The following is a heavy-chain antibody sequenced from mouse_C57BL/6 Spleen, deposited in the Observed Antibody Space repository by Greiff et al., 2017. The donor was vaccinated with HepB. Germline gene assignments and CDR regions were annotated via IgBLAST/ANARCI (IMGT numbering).Heavy chain of an antibody. V-gene: IGHV1-69*01. D-gene: IGHD1-1*01. CDR2: IDPSDSYT. CDR1: GYTFTSYW. J-gene: IGHJ4*01. CDR3: ARGRVVGDYYAMDY. Sequence: QVQLQQPGAELVMPGASVKLSCKASGYTFTSYWMHWVKQRPGQGLEWIGEIDPSDSYTNYNQKFKGKSTLTVDKSSSTAYMQLSSLTSEDSAVYYCARGRVVGDYYAMDYWGQGTSVTVSS.